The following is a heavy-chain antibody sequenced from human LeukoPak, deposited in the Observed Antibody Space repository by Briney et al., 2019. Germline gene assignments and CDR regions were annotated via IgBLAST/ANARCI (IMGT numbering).Heavy chain of an antibody. CDR1: GFTFSSYA. D-gene: IGHD3-3*01. Sequence: GGSLRLSCAASGFTFSSYAMSWVRQAPGKGLEWVSAISGSGGSTYYAGSVKGRFTISRDNSKNTPYLQMNSLRAEDTAVYYCAKFLGPWRAYYYYMDVWGKGTTVTVSS. CDR2: ISGSGGST. J-gene: IGHJ6*03. CDR3: AKFLGPWRAYYYYMDV. V-gene: IGHV3-23*01.